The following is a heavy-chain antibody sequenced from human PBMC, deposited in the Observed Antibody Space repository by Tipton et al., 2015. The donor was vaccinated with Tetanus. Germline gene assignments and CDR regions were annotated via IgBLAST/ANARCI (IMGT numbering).Heavy chain of an antibody. Sequence: TLSLTCSVSGGSLITGGHYWSWLRQLPGKGLEWIGCVYYTGKTYSNPSLQTRLTMSVDTSKDQFSLRLTSVTAADTAIYYCARDHRLSASYAGWFDPWGQGTLVTVSS. V-gene: IGHV4-31*03. D-gene: IGHD1-26*01. CDR1: GGSLITGGHY. J-gene: IGHJ5*02. CDR3: ARDHRLSASYAGWFDP. CDR2: VYYTGKT.